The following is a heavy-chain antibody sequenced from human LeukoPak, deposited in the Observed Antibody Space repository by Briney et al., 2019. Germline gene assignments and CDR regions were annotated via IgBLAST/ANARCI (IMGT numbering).Heavy chain of an antibody. CDR2: IYYSGST. J-gene: IGHJ4*02. CDR1: GGSISSYY. D-gene: IGHD5-18*01. Sequence: PSETLSLTCTVSGGSISSYYWSWIRQPPGKGLERIGYIYYSGSTNYNPSLKSRVTISVDTSKNQFSLKLSSVTAADTAVYYCAAEYVDTAMVTDYWGQGTLVTVSS. CDR3: AAEYVDTAMVTDY. V-gene: IGHV4-59*01.